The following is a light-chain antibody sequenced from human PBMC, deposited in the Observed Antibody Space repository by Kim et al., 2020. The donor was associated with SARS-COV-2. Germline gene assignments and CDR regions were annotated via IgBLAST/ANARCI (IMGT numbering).Light chain of an antibody. CDR2: GAS. J-gene: IGKJ4*01. V-gene: IGKV3-15*01. CDR1: HSVSSD. CDR3: QQYNNWPLS. Sequence: EVVLTQSPATLSVSPGERATLSCRASHSVSSDLAWYQQKPGQAPRLLMYGASTRATGIPARFSGSGSGTEFTLTISSLHSEDFAVYYCQQYNNWPLSFGGGTKVDIK.